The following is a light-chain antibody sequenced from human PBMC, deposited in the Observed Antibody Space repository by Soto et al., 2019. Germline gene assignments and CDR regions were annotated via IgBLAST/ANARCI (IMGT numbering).Light chain of an antibody. CDR1: NIGSKS. Sequence: SYELTQPPSVSVAPGKTARITCGGNNIGSKSVHWYQQKPGQAPVLVIYYVSDRPSGIPERFSGSNSGNTATLPISRVEAGDEADYYCQVWDSSSDPWVFGGGTKLTVL. CDR3: QVWDSSSDPWV. J-gene: IGLJ3*02. V-gene: IGLV3-21*04. CDR2: YVS.